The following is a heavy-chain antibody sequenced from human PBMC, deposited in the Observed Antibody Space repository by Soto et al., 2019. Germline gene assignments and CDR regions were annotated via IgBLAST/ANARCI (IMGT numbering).Heavy chain of an antibody. CDR3: AKGRAIFGVANYGMDV. CDR1: GFTVSSGY. V-gene: IGHV3-53*05. J-gene: IGHJ6*02. Sequence: GGSLRLSCAASGFTVSSGYMSWVRQAPGKLVGWVAIVYGDGSKYYADSVKGRFTISRDNSKNTLYLQMNSLRAEDTAVYYCAKGRAIFGVANYGMDVWGQGTTVTVS. CDR2: VYGDGSK. D-gene: IGHD3-3*01.